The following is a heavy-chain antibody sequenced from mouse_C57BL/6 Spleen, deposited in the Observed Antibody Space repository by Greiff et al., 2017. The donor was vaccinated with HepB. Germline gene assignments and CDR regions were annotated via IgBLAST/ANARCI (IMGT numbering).Heavy chain of an antibody. D-gene: IGHD2-5*01. CDR1: GYAFSSSW. V-gene: IGHV1-82*01. J-gene: IGHJ4*01. Sequence: VQLQQSGPELVKPGASVKISCKASGYAFSSSWMNWVKQRPGKGLEWIGRIYPGDGDTNYNGKFKGKATLTADKSSSTAYMQLSSLTSEDSAVYFCARPFYYSNYEDYAMDYWGQGTSVTVSS. CDR2: IYPGDGDT. CDR3: ARPFYYSNYEDYAMDY.